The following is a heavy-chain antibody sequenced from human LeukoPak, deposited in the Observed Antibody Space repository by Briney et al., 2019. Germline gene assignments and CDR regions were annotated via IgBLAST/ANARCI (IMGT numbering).Heavy chain of an antibody. CDR1: GGSISSGSYY. D-gene: IGHD5-12*01. J-gene: IGHJ4*02. V-gene: IGHV4-61*10. Sequence: SETLSLTCTVSGGSISSGSYYWSWIRQPAGKGLEWIGRIYNSGSTNYNPSLNSRVTISVDTSKNQFSLKLSSVTAADTAVYYCARVSGYDWESFYDYWGQGTLVTVSS. CDR2: IYNSGST. CDR3: ARVSGYDWESFYDY.